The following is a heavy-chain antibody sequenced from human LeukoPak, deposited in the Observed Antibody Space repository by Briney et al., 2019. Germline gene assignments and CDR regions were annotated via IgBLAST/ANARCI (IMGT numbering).Heavy chain of an antibody. CDR1: VGSISSSSYY. CDR3: ARPHISSGWYVY. Sequence: SETLSLTCTVSVGSISSSSYYWGWIRQPPGRGLEWIGSIYYSGSTYYNPSLKHRVTISVDTYKNEFSLKLSSVTAADTAVCVCARPHISSGWYVYWGQGTLVTVSS. V-gene: IGHV4-39*01. CDR2: IYYSGST. D-gene: IGHD6-19*01. J-gene: IGHJ4*02.